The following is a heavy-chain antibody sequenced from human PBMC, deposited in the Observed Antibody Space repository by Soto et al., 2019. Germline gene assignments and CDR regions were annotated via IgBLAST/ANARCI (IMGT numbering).Heavy chain of an antibody. CDR1: GFTFSSYW. CDR2: ISYDGSNK. D-gene: IGHD2-2*01. V-gene: IGHV3-30*03. Sequence: GGSLRLSCEASGFTFSSYWMSWVRQAPGKGLEWVAVISYDGSNKYYADSVKGRFTISRDNSKNTLYLQMNSLRAEDTAVYYCARVQYQLLFRDYYYGMDVWGQGTTVTVSS. CDR3: ARVQYQLLFRDYYYGMDV. J-gene: IGHJ6*02.